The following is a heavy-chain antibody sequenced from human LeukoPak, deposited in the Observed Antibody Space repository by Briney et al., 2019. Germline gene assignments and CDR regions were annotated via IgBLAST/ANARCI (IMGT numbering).Heavy chain of an antibody. CDR1: GGSFSGYH. V-gene: IGHV4-34*01. J-gene: IGHJ6*03. CDR2: INPSGST. CDR3: ARGRHDITMIVVVITSVSYYLDV. D-gene: IGHD3-22*01. Sequence: SETLPLTCAVYGGSFSGYHWTWIRQSPGKGLEWIGDINPSGSTYYNPSLKSRLTISVDTSKNQFSLKLRSVTAADTAVYYCARGRHDITMIVVVITSVSYYLDVWGKGTTVTVS.